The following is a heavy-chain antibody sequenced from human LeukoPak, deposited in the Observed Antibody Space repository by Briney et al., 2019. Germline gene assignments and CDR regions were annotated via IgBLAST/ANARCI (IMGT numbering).Heavy chain of an antibody. CDR1: GYSFTSYW. CDR2: IYPGDSDT. V-gene: IGHV5-51*01. Sequence: HGESLQISFKGSGYSFTSYWIGWVRQMPGKGLEGMGIIYPGDSDTRYSPSFQGQVTISADKSISTAYLQWSSLKASDTAMYYCARLYYGSGSYYRRASKLGYYFDYWGQGTLVTVSS. J-gene: IGHJ4*02. D-gene: IGHD3-10*01. CDR3: ARLYYGSGSYYRRASKLGYYFDY.